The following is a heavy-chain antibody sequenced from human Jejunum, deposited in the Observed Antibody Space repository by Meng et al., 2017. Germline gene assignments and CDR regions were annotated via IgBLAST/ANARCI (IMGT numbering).Heavy chain of an antibody. J-gene: IGHJ4*02. CDR3: ARDNWGSIDY. D-gene: IGHD7-27*01. V-gene: IGHV4-61*01. CDR2: NFDNGRT. Sequence: QGTLQESGPGLVRPSETLSLTCTVSGGFASSGSYYWIWVPQSPGKGREWIGYNFDNGRTNYNPSLKSRVTMSVDTSRNQFSLKLSSVTAADTAVYYCARDNWGSIDYWGQGVLVTVSS. CDR1: GGFASSGSYY.